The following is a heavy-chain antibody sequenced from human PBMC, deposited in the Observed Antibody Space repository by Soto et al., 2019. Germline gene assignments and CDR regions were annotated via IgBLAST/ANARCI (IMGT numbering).Heavy chain of an antibody. Sequence: PSQTLSLTCAVSGDSVSSNTVAWNWIRQSPSRGLEWLGRSYYRSKWYNDYAVSVKSRITINPDTSKNQFSLQLNSVTPEDTAVYYCAREKWAAAGGTNWFDPWGQGTLVTVSS. V-gene: IGHV6-1*01. CDR1: GDSVSSNTVA. CDR3: AREKWAAAGGTNWFDP. CDR2: SYYRSKWYN. J-gene: IGHJ5*02. D-gene: IGHD6-13*01.